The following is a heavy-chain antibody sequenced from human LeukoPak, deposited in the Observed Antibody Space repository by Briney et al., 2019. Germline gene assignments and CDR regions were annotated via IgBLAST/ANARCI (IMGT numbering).Heavy chain of an antibody. CDR2: ISGSGGST. V-gene: IGHV3-23*01. Sequence: GGSLRLSCAASGFTFSSHAVTWVRQAPGKGLEWVSAISGSGGSTVYADSVKGRLTISRDNSKNTLYLQMSSLRGDDTAVYYCTRGGSYAPLDYWGQGTLVTVSP. CDR3: TRGGSYAPLDY. D-gene: IGHD1-26*01. J-gene: IGHJ4*02. CDR1: GFTFSSHA.